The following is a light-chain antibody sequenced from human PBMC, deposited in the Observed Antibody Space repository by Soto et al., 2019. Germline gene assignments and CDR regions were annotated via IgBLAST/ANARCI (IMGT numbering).Light chain of an antibody. J-gene: IGKJ4*01. CDR3: QQRSNWPLT. V-gene: IGKV3-11*01. Sequence: EIGWTQYPATLSLSPGERAALSCRASQSVSSYLAWYQQKPGQAPRLLIYDASNRATGIPARFSGSGSGTDFTLTISSLEPEDFAVYYCQQRSNWPLTFGGGTKVDI. CDR2: DAS. CDR1: QSVSSY.